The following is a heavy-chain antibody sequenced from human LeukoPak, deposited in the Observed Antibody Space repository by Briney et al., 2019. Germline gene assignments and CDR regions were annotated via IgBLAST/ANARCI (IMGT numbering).Heavy chain of an antibody. CDR1: GFTFSSYW. J-gene: IGHJ5*02. CDR3: ARGPSSPYYYGSGSYSPNWFDP. Sequence: GGSLRLSCAASGFTFSSYWMHWVRQAPGKGLVWVSRINSDGSSTSYADSVKGRFTISRDNAKNTLYLQMNSLRAEDTAVYYRARGPSSPYYYGSGSYSPNWFDPWGQGTLVTVSS. V-gene: IGHV3-74*01. D-gene: IGHD3-10*01. CDR2: INSDGSST.